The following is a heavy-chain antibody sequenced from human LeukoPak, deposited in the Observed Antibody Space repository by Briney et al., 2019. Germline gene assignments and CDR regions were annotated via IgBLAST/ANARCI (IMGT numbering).Heavy chain of an antibody. Sequence: GGSLRLSCAASGFTFSSYGMHWVRQAPGKGLEWVAFIRYDGSNKYYADSVKGRFTISRDNSKNTLHLQMYSLRAEDTAVYYCARPYCSSSSCYDVYYYYYMDVWGKGTTVTV. CDR3: ARPYCSSSSCYDVYYYYYMDV. V-gene: IGHV3-30*02. D-gene: IGHD2-2*01. CDR1: GFTFSSYG. J-gene: IGHJ6*03. CDR2: IRYDGSNK.